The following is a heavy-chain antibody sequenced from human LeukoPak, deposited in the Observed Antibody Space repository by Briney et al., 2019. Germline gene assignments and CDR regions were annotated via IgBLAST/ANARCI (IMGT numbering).Heavy chain of an antibody. CDR1: GFTFSSYA. D-gene: IGHD3-10*01. J-gene: IGHJ4*02. Sequence: GGSLRLSCAASGFTFSSYAMSWVRQAPGKGLEWVSAISGSGGSTYYADSVKGRFTISRDNSKNTLYLQMNSLRAEDTAVYYCAKYGVRGVIITYLDYWGQGTLVTVSS. CDR2: ISGSGGST. CDR3: AKYGVRGVIITYLDY. V-gene: IGHV3-23*01.